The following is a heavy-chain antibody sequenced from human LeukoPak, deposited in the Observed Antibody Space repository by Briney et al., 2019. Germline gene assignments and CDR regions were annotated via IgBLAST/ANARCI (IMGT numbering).Heavy chain of an antibody. CDR1: GGSISGTNW. V-gene: IGHV4-4*02. CDR2: IYHSGST. CDR3: ARRCGGDCYSDSAFDY. D-gene: IGHD2-21*02. J-gene: IGHJ4*02. Sequence: PSETLSLTCGVSGGSISGTNWWSWVRQPPGKGLEWIGEIYHSGSTNYNPSLKSRVTISVDKSKNQFSLKLSSVTAADTAVYYCARRCGGDCYSDSAFDYWGQGTLVTVSS.